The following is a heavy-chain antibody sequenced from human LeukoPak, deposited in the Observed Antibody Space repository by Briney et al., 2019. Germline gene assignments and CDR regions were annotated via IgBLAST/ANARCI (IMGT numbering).Heavy chain of an antibody. D-gene: IGHD3-22*01. CDR1: GFTFSSYW. CDR3: ARDQFSGYYDY. V-gene: IGHV3-7*01. CDR2: IKEDGTEK. Sequence: PGGSLRLSCAASGFTFSSYWMTWVRRAPTKELEWVANIKEDGTEKFYVDSVKGRFTISRDNAKNSLYLQINSLRAEDTAVYYCARDQFSGYYDYWGQGTLVTVSS. J-gene: IGHJ4*02.